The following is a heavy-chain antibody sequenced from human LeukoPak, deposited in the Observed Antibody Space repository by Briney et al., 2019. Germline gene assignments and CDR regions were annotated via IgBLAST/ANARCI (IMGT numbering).Heavy chain of an antibody. D-gene: IGHD1-7*01. V-gene: IGHV3-15*07. CDR2: IASNTDGGTT. J-gene: IGHJ4*02. Sequence: GGSLRLSCAASHFTFTNRWMNWVRQAPGKGLEWVGRIASNTDGGTTDYAAPVKGRFTISRDDSKNALYLQMNSLKTEDTALYYCTTRTTTTIYWGQGTLVTVSS. CDR3: TTRTTTTIY. CDR1: HFTFTNRW.